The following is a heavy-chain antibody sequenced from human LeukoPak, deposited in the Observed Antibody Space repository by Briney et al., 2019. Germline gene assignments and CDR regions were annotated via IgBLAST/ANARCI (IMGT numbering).Heavy chain of an antibody. CDR2: ICYSGST. CDR3: EREGARWIRGTYMDV. Sequence: SETLSLTCTVSGGSISSSSYYWGWIRQPPGKGLEWIGSICYSGSTYYNPSLKSRVTISVDTSKNQFSLKLSSVTAADTAVYYCEREGARWIRGTYMDVWGKGTTVTVSS. V-gene: IGHV4-39*07. CDR1: GGSISSSSYY. J-gene: IGHJ6*04. D-gene: IGHD3-16*01.